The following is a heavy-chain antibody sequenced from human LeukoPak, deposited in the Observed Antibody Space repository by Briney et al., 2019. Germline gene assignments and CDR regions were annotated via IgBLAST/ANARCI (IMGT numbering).Heavy chain of an antibody. CDR2: INHSGST. CDR1: GGSFSGYY. D-gene: IGHD2-2*01. CDR3: ASQIVVVPAARDFGAFDI. Sequence: SETLSLTCAVYGGSFSGYYWSWIRQPPGKGLEWIGEINHSGSTNYNPSFKSRVTISVDTSKNQFSLKLSSVTAADTAVYYCASQIVVVPAARDFGAFDIWGQGTMVTVSS. J-gene: IGHJ3*02. V-gene: IGHV4-34*01.